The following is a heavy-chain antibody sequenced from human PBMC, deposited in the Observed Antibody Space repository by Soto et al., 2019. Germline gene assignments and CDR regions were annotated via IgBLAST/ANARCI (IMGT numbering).Heavy chain of an antibody. CDR1: GSCFIRSG. D-gene: IGHD3-16*01. J-gene: IGHJ6*03. CDR3: SADRKAIGVGWGA. Sequence: SVKVSFKASGSCFIRSGIRWVRQAHRQRLEWIGWIVVSSGRTNYAQNFRGRVAITRDTSTATAYIELTGLTSEDTAVYFCSADRKAIGVGWGAWANGTKV. V-gene: IGHV1-58*02. CDR2: IVVSSGRT.